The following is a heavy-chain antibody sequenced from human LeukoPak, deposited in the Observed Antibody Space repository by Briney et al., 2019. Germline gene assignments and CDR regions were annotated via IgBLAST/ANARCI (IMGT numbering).Heavy chain of an antibody. CDR1: GFTFSSYD. Sequence: GGSLRLSCAASGFTFSSYDMHWVRQVTGKGLEWVSAIGTAGDTYYPGSVKGRFTISRENAKNSLYLQMNSLRADDTAVYYCARYTAMDPDYYYYMDVWGQGTTVSISS. J-gene: IGHJ6*03. D-gene: IGHD5-18*01. CDR3: ARYTAMDPDYYYYMDV. CDR2: IGTAGDT. V-gene: IGHV3-13*01.